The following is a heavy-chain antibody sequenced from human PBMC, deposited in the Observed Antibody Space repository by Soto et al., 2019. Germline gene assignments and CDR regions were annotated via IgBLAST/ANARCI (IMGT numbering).Heavy chain of an antibody. Sequence: SETLSLTCAVSGGSISGGGFSWSWIRQPPGKGLEWIGYILHTGGTQYNPSLKGRVSMSVDKSKNQFSLHLTSVTAADTAVYYCARLQFGEGFDYWGQGALVTVSS. D-gene: IGHD3-10*01. CDR3: ARLQFGEGFDY. CDR1: GGSISGGGFS. V-gene: IGHV4-30-2*01. J-gene: IGHJ4*02. CDR2: ILHTGGT.